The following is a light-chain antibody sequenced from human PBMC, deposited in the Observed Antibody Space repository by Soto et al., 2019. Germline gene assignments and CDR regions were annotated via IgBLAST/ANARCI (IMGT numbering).Light chain of an antibody. J-gene: IGLJ2*01. V-gene: IGLV1-40*01. CDR2: RDI. CDR1: SSNIGAGHD. Sequence: QSVLTQPPSVSGAPGQRVTISCTGSSSNIGAGHDVHWYQQLPGTAPRLLIYRDINRPSGVPDRFSGSKSGTSASLAITGLQAEDEDNYYCQSYDSSLSGSRIFGEGTKVTVL. CDR3: QSYDSSLSGSRI.